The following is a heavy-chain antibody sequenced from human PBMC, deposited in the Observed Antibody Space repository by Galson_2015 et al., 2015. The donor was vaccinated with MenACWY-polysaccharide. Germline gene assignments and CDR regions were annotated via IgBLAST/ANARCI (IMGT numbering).Heavy chain of an antibody. V-gene: IGHV3-33*01. Sequence: SLRLSCAASGFSFSGSGMHWVRQAPGKGLEWVAVIQYDGSNKVYADSVKGRFTISRDNAKNTLYLEMNSLRAEDTAVYYCAREGSRIVFHAFDTWGQGTMVPVSS. D-gene: IGHD3-16*02. J-gene: IGHJ3*02. CDR3: AREGSRIVFHAFDT. CDR2: IQYDGSNK. CDR1: GFSFSGSG.